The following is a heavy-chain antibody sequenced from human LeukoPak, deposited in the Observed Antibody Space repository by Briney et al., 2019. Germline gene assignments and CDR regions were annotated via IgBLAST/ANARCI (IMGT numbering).Heavy chain of an antibody. Sequence: GGSLRLSCAASGFTFSSYAMSWVRQAPGKGLEWVSGISGSGGSPYYADSVKGRFTISRDNSKNTVYLQMNSLRTEDTAVYYCAKTPKIRGVSNFDYWGQGTLVTVSS. D-gene: IGHD3-10*01. J-gene: IGHJ4*02. V-gene: IGHV3-23*01. CDR3: AKTPKIRGVSNFDY. CDR2: ISGSGGSP. CDR1: GFTFSSYA.